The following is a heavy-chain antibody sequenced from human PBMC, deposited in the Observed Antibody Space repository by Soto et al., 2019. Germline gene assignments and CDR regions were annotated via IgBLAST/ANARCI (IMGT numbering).Heavy chain of an antibody. CDR2: IYHTGNT. CDR1: GGSISSSSW. D-gene: IGHD6-13*01. CDR3: ARDSRAAAGNRRYYFDY. Sequence: SETLTVTCASSGGSISSSSWEHWFRQPPEQGLRCIGEIYHTGNTNYNPSLESRVTISVDKAKNQFSLNLNSVTAADTAVYYCARDSRAAAGNRRYYFDYWGQGTLVTASS. J-gene: IGHJ4*02. V-gene: IGHV4-4*02.